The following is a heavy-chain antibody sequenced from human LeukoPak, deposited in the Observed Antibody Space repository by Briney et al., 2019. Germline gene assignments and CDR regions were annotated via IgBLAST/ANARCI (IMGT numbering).Heavy chain of an antibody. V-gene: IGHV3-23*01. CDR3: AKVSGGGLYYDGMDV. J-gene: IGHJ6*02. D-gene: IGHD1-14*01. CDR1: GFTLNTYS. Sequence: GGSLRLSCAASGFTLNTYSMNWVRQAPGKGLEWVSVISGSGGTTYYADSVKGRFTISRDSSKNTLYLQMNSLRAEDTAVYYCAKVSGGGLYYDGMDVWGQGTTVTVSS. CDR2: ISGSGGTT.